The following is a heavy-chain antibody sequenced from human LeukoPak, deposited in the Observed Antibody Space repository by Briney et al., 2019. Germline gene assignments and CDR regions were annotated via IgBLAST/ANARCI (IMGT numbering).Heavy chain of an antibody. CDR1: GFTFDDYA. V-gene: IGHV3-9*01. CDR2: ISWNSGSI. D-gene: IGHD6-13*01. J-gene: IGHJ3*02. Sequence: QTGGSLRLSCAASGFTFDDYAMHWVRQAPGKGLEWVSGISWNSGSIGYADSVKGRFTISRDNANNSLYLQMNSLRAEDTALYYCAKDLSSSWYSSAFDIWGQGTMVTVSS. CDR3: AKDLSSSWYSSAFDI.